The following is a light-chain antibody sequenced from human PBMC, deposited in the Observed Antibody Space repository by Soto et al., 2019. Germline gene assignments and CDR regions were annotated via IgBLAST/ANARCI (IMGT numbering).Light chain of an antibody. CDR2: AAS. Sequence: DIQMTQSPSSLSAFVGDRVTISCRASQDISNFLAWFQQKPGKAPRALIFAASILQCGVPSRFSGSGSGTDFTLTISSLQPEDSATYYCQHYASYPVTFGQGTRLEIK. CDR3: QHYASYPVT. V-gene: IGKV1-16*01. CDR1: QDISNF. J-gene: IGKJ5*01.